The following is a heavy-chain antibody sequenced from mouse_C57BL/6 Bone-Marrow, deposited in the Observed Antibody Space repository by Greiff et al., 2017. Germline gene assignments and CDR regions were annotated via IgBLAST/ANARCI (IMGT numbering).Heavy chain of an antibody. CDR1: GYSFPDYN. D-gene: IGHD1-1*01. CDR2: INPNYGTT. J-gene: IGHJ2*01. Sequence: LMESGPELVKPGASVKISCKASGYSFPDYNMNWVKQSNGKSLEWIGVINPNYGTTSYHPKFKGKATLTVDQSSSTAYMQLNSLTSEDSAVYYCARWAHYYGTDYFDYWGQGTTLTVSS. CDR3: ARWAHYYGTDYFDY. V-gene: IGHV1-39*01.